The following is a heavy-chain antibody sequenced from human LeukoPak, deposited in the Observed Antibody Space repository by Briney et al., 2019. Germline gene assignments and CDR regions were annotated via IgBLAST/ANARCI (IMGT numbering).Heavy chain of an antibody. CDR2: IIPIFGTA. D-gene: IGHD2-2*01. CDR3: ARAGYCSSTSCRPNWFDP. V-gene: IGHV1-69*06. CDR1: GGTFSSYA. J-gene: IGHJ5*02. Sequence: SVKVSCKASGGTFSSYAISWVRQAPGQGFEWMGGIIPIFGTANYAQKFQGRVMITADKSTSTAYMELSSLRSEDTAVYYCARAGYCSSTSCRPNWFDPWGQGTLVTVSS.